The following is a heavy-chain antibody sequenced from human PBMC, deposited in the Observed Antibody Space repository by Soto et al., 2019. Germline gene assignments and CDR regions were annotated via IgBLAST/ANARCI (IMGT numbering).Heavy chain of an antibody. D-gene: IGHD3-3*01. CDR2: ISGSGGST. CDR3: AKHIEWYPEYFQH. J-gene: IGHJ1*01. Sequence: EVQLLESGGGLVQPGGSLRLSCAASGFTFSSYAMSWVRQAPGKGLEWVSAISGSGGSTYYADSVKGRFTISRDNSKNTLYMQMNSLRAEDTAVYYCAKHIEWYPEYFQHWGQGTLVTVSS. V-gene: IGHV3-23*01. CDR1: GFTFSSYA.